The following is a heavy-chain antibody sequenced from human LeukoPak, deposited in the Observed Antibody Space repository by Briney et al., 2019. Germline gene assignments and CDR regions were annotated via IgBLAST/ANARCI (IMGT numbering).Heavy chain of an antibody. D-gene: IGHD6-6*01. CDR2: IYYSGST. CDR1: GGSFSGYY. V-gene: IGHV4-59*01. J-gene: IGHJ3*02. Sequence: SETLSLTCAVYGGSFSGYYWSWIRQPPGKGLEWIGYIYYSGSTNYNPSLKSRVTISVDTSKNQFSLKLSSVTAADTAVYYCAGEYSSSSGVDIWGQGTMVTVSS. CDR3: AGEYSSSSGVDI.